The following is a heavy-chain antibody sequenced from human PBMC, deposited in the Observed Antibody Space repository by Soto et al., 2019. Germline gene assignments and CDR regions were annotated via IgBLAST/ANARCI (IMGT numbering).Heavy chain of an antibody. J-gene: IGHJ4*02. V-gene: IGHV4-34*01. CDR3: ARDCGYSYGLYYFDY. CDR2: INHSGGT. Sequence: SETLSLTCAVYGGSFSGYYWSWIRQPPGKGLEWIGEINHSGGTNYNPSLKSRVTISVDTSKNQFSLKLSSVTAADTAVYYCARDCGYSYGLYYFDYWGQGTLVTVSS. D-gene: IGHD5-18*01. CDR1: GGSFSGYY.